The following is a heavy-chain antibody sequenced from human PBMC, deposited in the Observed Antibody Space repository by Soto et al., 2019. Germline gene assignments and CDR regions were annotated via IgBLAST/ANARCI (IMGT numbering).Heavy chain of an antibody. J-gene: IGHJ4*02. CDR3: AKDRGSGFGRYYFDY. CDR2: ISGSGGST. V-gene: IGHV3-23*01. Sequence: EVPLLESGGGLVQPGGSLRLSCAASGFTFSSYAMSWVRQAPGKGLEWVSAISGSGGSTYYADSVKGRFTISRDNSKNTLYLQMNSLRAEDTAVYYCAKDRGSGFGRYYFDYWGQGTLVTVSS. CDR1: GFTFSSYA. D-gene: IGHD6-19*01.